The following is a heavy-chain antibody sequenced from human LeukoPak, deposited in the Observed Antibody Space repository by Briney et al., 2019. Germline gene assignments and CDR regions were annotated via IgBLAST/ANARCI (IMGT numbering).Heavy chain of an antibody. CDR1: GFIFSRYG. CDR2: ISGSGGST. D-gene: IGHD1-26*01. V-gene: IGHV3-23*01. Sequence: GGSLRLSCAASGFIFSRYGMSWVRQAPGKGLEWVSTISGSGGSTKYADSVKGRFIISRDNSKNTLYLQMNSLRAEDTAVYYCAKDRELLKRGDAFHIWGQGTMVIVSS. J-gene: IGHJ3*02. CDR3: AKDRELLKRGDAFHI.